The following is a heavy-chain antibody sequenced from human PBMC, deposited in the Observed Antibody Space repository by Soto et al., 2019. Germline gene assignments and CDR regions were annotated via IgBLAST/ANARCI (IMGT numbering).Heavy chain of an antibody. CDR2: IGTAGDT. D-gene: IGHD3-10*01. CDR3: ARGPYGSGSPIAPYYFDY. CDR1: GFTFSSYD. V-gene: IGHV3-13*01. J-gene: IGHJ4*02. Sequence: EVQLVESGGGLVQPGGSLRLSCAASGFTFSSYDMHWVRQATGKGLEWVSAIGTAGDTYYPGSVKGRFTTSRENAKNSLYLQMNSPRAGDTAVYYCARGPYGSGSPIAPYYFDYWGQGTLVTVSS.